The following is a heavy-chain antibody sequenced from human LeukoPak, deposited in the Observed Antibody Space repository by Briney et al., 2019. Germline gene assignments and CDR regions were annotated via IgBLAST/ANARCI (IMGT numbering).Heavy chain of an antibody. CDR3: ARDLFRPIVGATTHRSH. J-gene: IGHJ4*02. CDR1: GFTFSSYE. Sequence: PGGSLRLSCAASGFTFSSYEMNWVRQAPGKGLEWVSSISSSSSYIYYADSVKGRFTISRDNAKNSLYLQMNSLRAEDTAVYYCARDLFRPIVGATTHRSHWGQGTLVTVSS. D-gene: IGHD1-26*01. CDR2: ISSSSSYI. V-gene: IGHV3-21*01.